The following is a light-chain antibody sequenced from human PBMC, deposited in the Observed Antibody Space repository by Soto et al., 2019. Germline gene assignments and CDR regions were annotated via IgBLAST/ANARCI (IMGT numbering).Light chain of an antibody. CDR3: QTWGTGTVI. Sequence: QPVLTQSPSASASLGASVKLTCTLSSGHSSYAIAWHQQQPEKGPRYLMKVNSDGSHTKGDGIPDRFSGSSSGAERYLNISSLQSEDEADYYCQTWGTGTVIFGGGTKVTVL. CDR1: SGHSSYA. J-gene: IGLJ2*01. V-gene: IGLV4-69*01. CDR2: VNSDGSH.